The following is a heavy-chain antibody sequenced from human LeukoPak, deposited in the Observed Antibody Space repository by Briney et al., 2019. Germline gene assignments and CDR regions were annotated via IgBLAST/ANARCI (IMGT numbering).Heavy chain of an antibody. D-gene: IGHD3-22*01. CDR2: IYYSGST. J-gene: IGHJ4*02. CDR3: ARHPDYYDSSGLDY. Sequence: SETLSLTCTVSGGSISSSSYYWGWIRQPPGTGLEWIGSIYYSGSTYYNPSLKSRVTISVDTSKNQFSLKLSSVTAADTAVYYCARHPDYYDSSGLDYWGQGTLVTVSS. V-gene: IGHV4-39*01. CDR1: GGSISSSSYY.